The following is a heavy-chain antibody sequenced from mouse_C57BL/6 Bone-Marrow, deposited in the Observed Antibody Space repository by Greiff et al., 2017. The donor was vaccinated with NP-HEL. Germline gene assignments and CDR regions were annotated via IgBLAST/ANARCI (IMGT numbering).Heavy chain of an antibody. D-gene: IGHD2-4*01. CDR1: GYTFTDYE. V-gene: IGHV1-15*01. CDR3: TRRGDYGYAMDY. J-gene: IGHJ4*01. Sequence: VKLMESGAELVRPGASVTLSCKASGYTFTDYEMHWVKQTPVHGLEWIGAIDPETGGTAYNQKFKGKAILTADKSSSTAYMELRSLTSEDSAVYYCTRRGDYGYAMDYWGQGTSVTVSS. CDR2: IDPETGGT.